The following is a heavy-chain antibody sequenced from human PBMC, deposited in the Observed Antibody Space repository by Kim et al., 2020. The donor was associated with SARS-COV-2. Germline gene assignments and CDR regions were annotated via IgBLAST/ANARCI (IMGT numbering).Heavy chain of an antibody. V-gene: IGHV4-61*01. CDR1: GGSVSSGSYY. Sequence: SETLSLTCTVSGGSVSSGSYYWSWIRQPPGKGLEWIGYIYYSGSTNYNPSLKSRVTISVDTSKNQFSLKLSSVTAADTAVYYCARTAAAGYFDYWGQGTLVTVSS. CDR2: IYYSGST. D-gene: IGHD6-13*01. J-gene: IGHJ4*02. CDR3: ARTAAAGYFDY.